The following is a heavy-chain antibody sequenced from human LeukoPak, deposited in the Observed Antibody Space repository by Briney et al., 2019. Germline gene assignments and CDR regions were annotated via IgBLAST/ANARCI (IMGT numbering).Heavy chain of an antibody. Sequence: SETLSLTCAVYGGPFSGYYWSWIRQPPGKGLEWIGEINHSGSTNYNPSLKSRVTISVDTSKNQFSLKLSSVTAADTAVYYCASRRYYYDSSGYRYWGQGTLVTVSS. D-gene: IGHD3-22*01. V-gene: IGHV4-34*01. CDR3: ASRRYYYDSSGYRY. CDR1: GGPFSGYY. CDR2: INHSGST. J-gene: IGHJ4*02.